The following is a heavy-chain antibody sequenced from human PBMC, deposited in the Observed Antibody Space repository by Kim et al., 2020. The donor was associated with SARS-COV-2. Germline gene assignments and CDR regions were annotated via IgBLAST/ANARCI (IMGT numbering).Heavy chain of an antibody. CDR3: ATAPGDPGSYYYYGMDV. J-gene: IGHJ6*02. CDR1: GYTLTELS. V-gene: IGHV1-24*01. D-gene: IGHD4-17*01. Sequence: ASVKVSCKVSGYTLTELSMHWVRQAPGKGLEWMGGFDPEDGETIYAQKFQGRVTMTEDTSTDTAYMELSSLRSEDTAVYYCATAPGDPGSYYYYGMDVWGQGTTVTVSS. CDR2: FDPEDGET.